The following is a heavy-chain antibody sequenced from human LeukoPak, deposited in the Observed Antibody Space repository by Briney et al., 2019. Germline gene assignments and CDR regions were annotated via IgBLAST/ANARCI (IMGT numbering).Heavy chain of an antibody. CDR1: GFTFSSYS. D-gene: IGHD3-10*02. CDR2: TSSSSNTI. CDR3: ARLPVPLRYYGMDV. Sequence: GGSLRLSCAASGFTFSSYSMNWVRQVPGKGLEWVSYTSSSSNTIYYADSVKGRFTISRDNAENSLYLQMNSLRAEDTAVYYCARLPVPLRYYGMDVWGQGTTVTVSS. V-gene: IGHV3-48*04. J-gene: IGHJ6*02.